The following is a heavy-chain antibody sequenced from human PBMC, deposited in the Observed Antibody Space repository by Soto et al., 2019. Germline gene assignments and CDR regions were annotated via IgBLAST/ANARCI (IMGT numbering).Heavy chain of an antibody. CDR1: GGSFSGYS. D-gene: IGHD2-8*02. J-gene: IGHJ4*02. V-gene: IGHV4-34*01. CDR3: ARDKITGLFDY. Sequence: PSETLSLTCAVYGGSFSGYSWTWIRQPPGAGLEWIGEINHSGSTNYNPSLKSRVTISVDTSKNQFSLKLTSVTAADTAVYYCARDKITGLFDYWGQGTPVT. CDR2: INHSGST.